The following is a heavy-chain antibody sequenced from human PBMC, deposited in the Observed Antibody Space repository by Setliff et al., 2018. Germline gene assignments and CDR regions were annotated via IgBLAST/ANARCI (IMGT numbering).Heavy chain of an antibody. CDR1: GGSISSYY. J-gene: IGHJ4*02. Sequence: SETLSLTCTVSGGSISSYYWSWIRQPPGKELEWMAYVYYTGDTYYNPPLKSRISISIDTSKNQFSLNLISVTAADTAVYYCARGSYYDSSGYSPDFFDYWGQGTLVTVSS. V-gene: IGHV4-59*01. CDR2: VYYTGDT. D-gene: IGHD3-22*01. CDR3: ARGSYYDSSGYSPDFFDY.